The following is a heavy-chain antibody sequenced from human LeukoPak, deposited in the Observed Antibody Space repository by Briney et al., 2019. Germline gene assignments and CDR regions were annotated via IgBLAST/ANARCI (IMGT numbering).Heavy chain of an antibody. CDR3: AGEQLVPIHYYYMDV. Sequence: GASVKVSCKASGYTFTGYYMHWVRQAPGQGLEWMGRIIPIFGTANYAQKFQGRVTITTDESTSTAYMELSSLRSEDTAVYYCAGEQLVPIHYYYMDVWGKGTTVTVSS. CDR2: IIPIFGTA. CDR1: GYTFTGYY. D-gene: IGHD6-6*01. J-gene: IGHJ6*03. V-gene: IGHV1-69*05.